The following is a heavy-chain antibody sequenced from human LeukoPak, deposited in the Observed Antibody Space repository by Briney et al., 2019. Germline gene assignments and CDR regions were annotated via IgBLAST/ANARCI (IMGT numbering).Heavy chain of an antibody. Sequence: SETLSLTRTVSGGSISSYYWSWIRQPPGKGLECIGSIHHSGNAYYNSSLESRVTISVDMSKNQFSLQLRSVTAADTAVYYCTRVRQGSQSDYWGQGTLVTVSS. CDR1: GGSISSYY. CDR3: TRVRQGSQSDY. V-gene: IGHV4-59*12. J-gene: IGHJ4*02. CDR2: IHHSGNA.